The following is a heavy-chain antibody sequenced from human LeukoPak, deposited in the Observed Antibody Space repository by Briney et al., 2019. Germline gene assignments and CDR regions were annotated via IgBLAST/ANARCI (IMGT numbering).Heavy chain of an antibody. Sequence: SETPYLTCTVPGGSISSGYWSWGPQPAGKGLEWIGRIYTSGSTNYNPYLKSRVNMSVDTSKNQFSLKLSSVTDADTAVYYCARHQIGYSYGIHWGQGTLVTVSS. V-gene: IGHV4-4*07. CDR2: IYTSGST. CDR1: GGSISSGY. CDR3: ARHQIGYSYGIH. D-gene: IGHD5-18*01. J-gene: IGHJ4*02.